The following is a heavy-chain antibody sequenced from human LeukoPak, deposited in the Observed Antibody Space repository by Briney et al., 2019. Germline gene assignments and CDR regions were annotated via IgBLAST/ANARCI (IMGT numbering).Heavy chain of an antibody. V-gene: IGHV3-21*01. Sequence: GGSLRLSCAASGFTFSSYSMNWVRQAPGKGLEWVSSISSSSSYIYYADSVKGRFTVSRDNGKNSLLLQMNSLRAEDTALYYCARGYSRAAFDIWGQGTVVAVSS. D-gene: IGHD2-15*01. CDR2: ISSSSSYI. CDR3: ARGYSRAAFDI. CDR1: GFTFSSYS. J-gene: IGHJ3*02.